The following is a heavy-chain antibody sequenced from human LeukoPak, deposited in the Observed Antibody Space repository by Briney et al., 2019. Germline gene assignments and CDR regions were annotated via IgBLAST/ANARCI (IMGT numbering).Heavy chain of an antibody. CDR1: GFTFSSYA. V-gene: IGHV3-23*01. D-gene: IGHD2-21*01. J-gene: IGHJ4*02. Sequence: GGSLRLSCAASGFTFSSYAMSRVRQAPGKGLEWVSGISGSGGSTYYADSVKGRFTISRDNSKNTLYLQVNSLRAEDTAIYYCAKDEEADCGGDCPTFDYWGQGTLVTVSS. CDR2: ISGSGGST. CDR3: AKDEEADCGGDCPTFDY.